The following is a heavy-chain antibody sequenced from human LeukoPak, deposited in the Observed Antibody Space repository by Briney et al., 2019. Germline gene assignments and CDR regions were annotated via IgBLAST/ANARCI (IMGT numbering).Heavy chain of an antibody. CDR3: ATMSRSGWTKVDY. CDR2: INPRGGTT. CDR1: GYTFPSYF. D-gene: IGHD6-19*01. Sequence: GSSVKVSCKASGYTFPSYFMYWVRQPPGQGLEWVGLINPRGGTTRYAQKFQGRVTMTRDTSTSTVYMELSSLRSEDTAMYYCATMSRSGWTKVDYWGQGTLVTVSS. V-gene: IGHV1-46*01. J-gene: IGHJ4*02.